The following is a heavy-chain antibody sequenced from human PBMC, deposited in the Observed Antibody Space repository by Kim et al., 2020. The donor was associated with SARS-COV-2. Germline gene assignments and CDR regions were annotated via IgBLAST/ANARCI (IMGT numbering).Heavy chain of an antibody. CDR2: IKSKADGGTT. CDR1: GFTFKNAW. Sequence: GGSLRLSCAGSGFTFKNAWMSWVRQAPGKGLEWVGQIKSKADGGTTDYASPVKGRFSMSRDDSKNTLYLQMNSLKTEDTAVYYCTTDGVITPEFWGQGTLVTVSS. CDR3: TTDGVITPEF. D-gene: IGHD2-15*01. V-gene: IGHV3-15*01. J-gene: IGHJ4*02.